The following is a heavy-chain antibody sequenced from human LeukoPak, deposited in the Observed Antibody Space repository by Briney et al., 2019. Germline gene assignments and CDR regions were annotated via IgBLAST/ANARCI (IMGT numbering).Heavy chain of an antibody. D-gene: IGHD6-13*01. Sequence: GSLRLSCAASGFTFSNYDMHWVRQAAGKGLEWVSGIGTAGDTYYPASVKGRFTISRENAKNSLYLQMNSLSAGDTAVYYCASSPAYSSSWYAIDNWGQGTLVTVSS. CDR2: IGTAGDT. V-gene: IGHV3-13*01. CDR1: GFTFSNYD. J-gene: IGHJ4*02. CDR3: ASSPAYSSSWYAIDN.